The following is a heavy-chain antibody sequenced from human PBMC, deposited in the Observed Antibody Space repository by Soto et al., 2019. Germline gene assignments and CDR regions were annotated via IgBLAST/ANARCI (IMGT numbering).Heavy chain of an antibody. V-gene: IGHV3-23*01. Sequence: EVQLLESGGGLVQPGGSLRLSCAASGFTFRSDGMSWVRQAPGKGLEWVSGISGSGGYTYYADSVKGWFTISRDNSKNTLYLQMNSLRAEETAVYYCAKESGGIGGSFAYWGQGTLVTVSS. CDR2: ISGSGGYT. J-gene: IGHJ4*02. CDR3: AKESGGIGGSFAY. D-gene: IGHD2-15*01. CDR1: GFTFRSDG.